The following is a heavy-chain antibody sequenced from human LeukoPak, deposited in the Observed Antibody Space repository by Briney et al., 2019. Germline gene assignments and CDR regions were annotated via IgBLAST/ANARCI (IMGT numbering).Heavy chain of an antibody. J-gene: IGHJ6*03. Sequence: RASVKVSCKASGGAFSSYAISWVRQAPGQGLEWMGGIIPIFGTANYAQKFQGRVTITTDESTSTAYMELSSLRSEDTAVYYCARSGYDLRDYYYYYMDVWGKGTTVTVSS. CDR3: ARSGYDLRDYYYYYMDV. D-gene: IGHD5-12*01. CDR2: IIPIFGTA. V-gene: IGHV1-69*05. CDR1: GGAFSSYA.